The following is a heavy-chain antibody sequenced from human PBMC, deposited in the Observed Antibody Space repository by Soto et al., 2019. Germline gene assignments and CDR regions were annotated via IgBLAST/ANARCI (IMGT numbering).Heavy chain of an antibody. Sequence: PSETLSLTCSVSGASITGGGYYWTWIRQRPGKGLEWIGHTFYRGGPSYNPSLMRRLTMSIDTSNNQFSLRLTSVTAADTAIYNCARHRNLGPPLDYYGMDVWGQGTTVTVSS. CDR1: GASITGGGYY. D-gene: IGHD1-1*01. V-gene: IGHV4-31*03. J-gene: IGHJ6*02. CDR2: TFYRGGP. CDR3: ARHRNLGPPLDYYGMDV.